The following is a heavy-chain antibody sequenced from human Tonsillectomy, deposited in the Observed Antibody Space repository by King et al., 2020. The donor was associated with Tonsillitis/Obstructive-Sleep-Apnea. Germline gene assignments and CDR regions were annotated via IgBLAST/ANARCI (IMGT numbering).Heavy chain of an antibody. D-gene: IGHD5-24*01. Sequence: VQLVESGGAVVQPGRSLRLSCAASGFTFSSYGMHWVRQAPGKGLEWVAIISYDGSNKYYADSVKGRFTISRDNSKNTLYLQMNSLRAEDTAVYYCAKDCVPGGDGDYWDWFFNLWGRGTLVTASS. V-gene: IGHV3-30*18. CDR3: AKDCVPGGDGDYWDWFFNL. CDR2: ISYDGSNK. J-gene: IGHJ2*01. CDR1: GFTFSSYG.